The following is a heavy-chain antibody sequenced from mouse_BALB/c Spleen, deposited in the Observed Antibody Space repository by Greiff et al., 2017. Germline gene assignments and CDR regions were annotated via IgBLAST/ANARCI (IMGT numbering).Heavy chain of an antibody. CDR1: GFSLTSYG. CDR2: IWGDGST. CDR3: AIDGYSFAY. V-gene: IGHV2-3*01. Sequence: VHLMESAPGLAAPSQSLSITCTVSGFSLTSYGVSWVRQPPGKGLEWLGVIWGDGSTNYHSSLISRLSISKDNSKSQVFLKLNSLQTDDAATYYCAIDGYSFAYWGQGTLVTVSA. D-gene: IGHD2-3*01. J-gene: IGHJ3*01.